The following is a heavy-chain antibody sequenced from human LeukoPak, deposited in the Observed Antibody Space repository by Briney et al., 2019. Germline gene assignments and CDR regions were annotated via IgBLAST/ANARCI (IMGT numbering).Heavy chain of an antibody. CDR1: GYTFTGYY. Sequence: ASVKVSFKASGYTFTGYYMHWVRQAPGQGLEWMGWINPNSGGTNYAQKFQGRVTMTRDTSISTAYTELSRLRSDDTAVYYCARDPSWAMVTDYWGQGTLVTVSS. CDR3: ARDPSWAMVTDY. D-gene: IGHD5-18*01. CDR2: INPNSGGT. V-gene: IGHV1-2*02. J-gene: IGHJ4*02.